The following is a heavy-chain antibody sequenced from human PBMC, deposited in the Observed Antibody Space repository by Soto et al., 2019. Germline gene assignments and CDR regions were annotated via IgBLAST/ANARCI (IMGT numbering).Heavy chain of an antibody. V-gene: IGHV3-7*01. D-gene: IGHD3-10*01. CDR1: GFTFSSYW. CDR3: ARGGVVLLWFGESPIKGHDAFDI. J-gene: IGHJ3*02. CDR2: IKQDGSEK. Sequence: GGSLRLSCAASGFTFSSYWMSWVRQAPGKGLEWVANIKQDGSEKYYVDSVKGRFTISRDNAKNSLYLQMNSLRAEDTAVYYCARGGVVLLWFGESPIKGHDAFDIWGQGTMVTVSS.